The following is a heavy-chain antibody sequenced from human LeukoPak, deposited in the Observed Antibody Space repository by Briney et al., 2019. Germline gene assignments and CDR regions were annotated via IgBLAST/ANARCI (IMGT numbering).Heavy chain of an antibody. CDR2: IYYSGST. V-gene: IGHV4-59*01. CDR1: GGSISSYH. J-gene: IGHJ3*02. Sequence: SETLSLTCTVSGGSISSYHWSWIRQPPGKGLEWIGYIYYSGSTNYNPSLKSRVTISVDTSKNQFSLKLSSVTAADTAVYYCARGYCTGGVCLDAFDIWGQGTMVTVSS. D-gene: IGHD2-8*02. CDR3: ARGYCTGGVCLDAFDI.